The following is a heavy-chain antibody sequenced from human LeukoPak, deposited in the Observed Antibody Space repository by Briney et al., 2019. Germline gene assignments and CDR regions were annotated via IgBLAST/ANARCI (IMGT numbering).Heavy chain of an antibody. V-gene: IGHV1-2*02. CDR2: INPNRGGT. CDR3: ARDPLGVVVVAATFDY. CDR1: GYTFTGYY. D-gene: IGHD2-15*01. J-gene: IGHJ4*02. Sequence: ASVKVSCKASGYTFTGYYMHWVRQAPGQGLEWMGWINPNRGGTNYAQKFQGRVTMTRDTSISTAYMELSRLRSDDTAVYYCARDPLGVVVVAATFDYWGQGTLVTVSS.